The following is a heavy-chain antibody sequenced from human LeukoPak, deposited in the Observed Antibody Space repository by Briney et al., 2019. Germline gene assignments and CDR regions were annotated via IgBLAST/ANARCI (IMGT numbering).Heavy chain of an antibody. CDR1: GGSFISSSYY. D-gene: IGHD6-6*01. V-gene: IGHV4-30-2*01. J-gene: IGHJ2*01. Sequence: SETLSLTCTVSGGSFISSSYYWSWIRQPPGKGLEWIGYIYHSGSTYYNPSLKSRVTISVDRSKNQFSLKLSSVTAADTAVYYCARAPGIAARPYWYFDLWGRGTLVTVSS. CDR3: ARAPGIAARPYWYFDL. CDR2: IYHSGST.